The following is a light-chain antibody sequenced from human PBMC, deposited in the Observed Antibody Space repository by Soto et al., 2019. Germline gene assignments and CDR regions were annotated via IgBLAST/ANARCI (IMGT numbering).Light chain of an antibody. CDR3: QQCRNWPLT. J-gene: IGKJ4*01. CDR2: DAS. CDR1: QSVYNN. Sequence: EIVMTQSPATLSASPGEGATLSCKAGQSVYNNLAWYQQRPGQPPRLLIYDASTRATGISARFSGSGYGTEFTLTISSLQSEDFAVYFCQQCRNWPLTFGGGTKVDIK. V-gene: IGKV3-15*01.